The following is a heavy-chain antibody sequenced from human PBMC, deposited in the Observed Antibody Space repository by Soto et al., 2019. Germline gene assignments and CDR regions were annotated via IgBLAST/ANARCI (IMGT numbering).Heavy chain of an antibody. D-gene: IGHD2-8*02. V-gene: IGHV4-39*07. CDR3: ARESTGDWYFDL. Sequence: SETLSLTCTVSGGSISSSSHYWGWIRQPPGKGLEWIGSIYYSGSTYYNPSLKSRVTISVDTSKNQFSLKLSSVTAADTAVYYCARESTGDWYFDLWGRGTLVTVSS. J-gene: IGHJ2*01. CDR1: GGSISSSSHY. CDR2: IYYSGST.